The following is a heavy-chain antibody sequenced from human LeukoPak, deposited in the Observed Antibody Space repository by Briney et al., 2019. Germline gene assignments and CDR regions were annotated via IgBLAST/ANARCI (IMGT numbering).Heavy chain of an antibody. CDR2: IYASGST. V-gene: IGHV4-61*02. D-gene: IGHD3-10*01. Sequence: SETLSLTCTVSGGSISSGSYYWNWIRQPAGKGLEWIGRIYASGSTNYNPSLKSRVTISVDTSKNQFSLRLSSVTAADTAVYYCAREGLNMVRGVIPKEAWGWFDPWGQGTLVTVSS. CDR3: AREGLNMVRGVIPKEAWGWFDP. CDR1: GGSISSGSYY. J-gene: IGHJ5*02.